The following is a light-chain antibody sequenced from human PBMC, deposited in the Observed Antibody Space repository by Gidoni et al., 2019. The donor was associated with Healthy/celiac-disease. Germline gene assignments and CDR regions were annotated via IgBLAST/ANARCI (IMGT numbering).Light chain of an antibody. Sequence: QSVLTQPPSASGTTGQRVTISCSGSSSNIGSTYVYWYQQLPGTAPKLRIYSNNQRPSGVPDRFSGSKSGTSASLAISGLRSEDEADYYCAAWDDSLSGRVFGGGTKLTVL. CDR2: SNN. J-gene: IGLJ3*02. CDR3: AAWDDSLSGRV. CDR1: SSNIGSTY. V-gene: IGLV1-47*02.